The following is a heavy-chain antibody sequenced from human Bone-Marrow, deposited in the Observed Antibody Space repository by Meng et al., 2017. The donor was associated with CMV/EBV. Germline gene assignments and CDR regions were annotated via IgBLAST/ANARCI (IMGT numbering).Heavy chain of an antibody. CDR1: GGSISSYYW. J-gene: IGHJ6*02. CDR2: IYWNDDK. CDR3: AHSPTAHYDFWSGYYPYYYYYGMDV. D-gene: IGHD3-3*01. V-gene: IGHV2-5*01. Sequence: TLSLTCTVSGGSISSYYWSWSRQPPGKALEWLALIYWNDDKRYSPSLKSRLTITKDTSKNQVVLTMTNMDPVDTSTYYCAHSPTAHYDFWSGYYPYYYYYGMDVWGPGNTVTVSS.